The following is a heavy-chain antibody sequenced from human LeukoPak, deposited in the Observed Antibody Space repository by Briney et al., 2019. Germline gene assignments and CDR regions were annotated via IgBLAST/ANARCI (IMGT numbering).Heavy chain of an antibody. J-gene: IGHJ4*02. CDR1: GFIFSDYY. D-gene: IGHD1-26*01. CDR2: ISASGKTI. CDR3: AREQVGATAY. Sequence: GGSLRLSCAASGFIFSDYYMSWIRQAPGRGLEWVSYISASGKTIYYADSVKGRFTMSRDNAENSLYLQMSSLRAEDTAVYYCAREQVGATAYWGQGTLVTVSS. V-gene: IGHV3-11*04.